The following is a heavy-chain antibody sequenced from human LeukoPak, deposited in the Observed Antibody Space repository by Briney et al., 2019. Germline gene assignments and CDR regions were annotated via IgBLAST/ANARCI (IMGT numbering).Heavy chain of an antibody. V-gene: IGHV4-39*01. CDR3: VRRPTVTPTPHAFDI. J-gene: IGHJ3*02. CDR2: MSYGGST. D-gene: IGHD4-17*01. Sequence: SETLSLTCTVSGDSITSSTYSWGWIRQPPGKGLEWIASMSYGGSTYYIPSLMSRVTISVDTSKNQFSLNLSSVTAADTAVYYCVRRPTVTPTPHAFDIWGQGTMVTASS. CDR1: GDSITSSTYS.